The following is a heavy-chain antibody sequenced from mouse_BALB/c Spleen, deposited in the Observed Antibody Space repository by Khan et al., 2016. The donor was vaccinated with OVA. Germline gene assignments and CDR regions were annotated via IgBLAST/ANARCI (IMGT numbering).Heavy chain of an antibody. CDR3: TRIYRSDFDY. CDR1: GYSFTGYF. CDR2: INPHIGET. D-gene: IGHD1-1*01. J-gene: IGHJ2*01. V-gene: IGHV1-20*02. Sequence: VQLQQPGPELVRPGASVKISCKASGYSFTGYFMNWVMQSHGKSLEWIGRINPHIGETFYNQRFKDKATLTADESSGTAHMELRSLASEDSAVYYCTRIYRSDFDYWGQGTTLTVSS.